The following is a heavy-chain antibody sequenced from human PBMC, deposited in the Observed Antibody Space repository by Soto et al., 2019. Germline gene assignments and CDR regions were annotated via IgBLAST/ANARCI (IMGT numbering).Heavy chain of an antibody. CDR1: GGTFSSYT. V-gene: IGHV1-69*02. J-gene: IGHJ4*02. D-gene: IGHD6-25*01. CDR3: AHPNPQRASGFLFDY. CDR2: IIPILGIT. Sequence: QVQLVQSGAEVKKPGSSVKVSCKASGGTFSSYTISWVRQAPGQGLEWMGRIIPILGITNYAQQFQGRVTITAHKSTSTAYLGLSSLRSEDTAVYYCAHPNPQRASGFLFDYWGQGTLVTFSA.